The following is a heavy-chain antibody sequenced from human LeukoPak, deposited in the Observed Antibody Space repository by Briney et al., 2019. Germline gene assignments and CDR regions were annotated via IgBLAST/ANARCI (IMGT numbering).Heavy chain of an antibody. D-gene: IGHD2-15*01. CDR1: GYSFASYW. CDR2: IYPGDSDT. V-gene: IGHV5-51*01. Sequence: GESLKISCKGSGYSFASYWIGWVRQMPGKGLEWMGLIYPGDSDTRYSPSFQGQVTISVDKSISTAYLQWSSLKASDTAMYYCARPFSNCSGGSCYSGAFDYWGQGTLVTVSS. CDR3: ARPFSNCSGGSCYSGAFDY. J-gene: IGHJ4*02.